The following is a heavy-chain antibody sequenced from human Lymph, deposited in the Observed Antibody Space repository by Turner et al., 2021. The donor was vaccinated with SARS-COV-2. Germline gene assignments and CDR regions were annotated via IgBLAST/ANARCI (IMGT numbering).Heavy chain of an antibody. V-gene: IGHV3-53*02. CDR1: GFTVSSNY. J-gene: IGHJ3*02. CDR2: IYIGGTT. CDR3: ARDLGPLAFDI. Sequence: LQLFETGGGLIQPGGSLRLSCAASGFTVSSNYMSWVRQAPGKGMEWVSVIYIGGTTYYADSVKGRFTISRDNSKNTLYLKMNSLRAEDTAVYYCARDLGPLAFDIWGQGTMVTVSS.